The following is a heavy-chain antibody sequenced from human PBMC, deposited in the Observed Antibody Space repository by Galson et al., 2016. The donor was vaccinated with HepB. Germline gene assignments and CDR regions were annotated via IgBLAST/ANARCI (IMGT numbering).Heavy chain of an antibody. Sequence: SLRLSCAASGSTFSQRGMHWVRQAPGKGLEWVAADSMDGRRKFYADSVKGRFTISRDNSNSMLFLQMSSLRVDDTAVYYCAKRHEYCPPVGCSVDSWGQGTLVSVSS. D-gene: IGHD2/OR15-2a*01. V-gene: IGHV3-30*18. CDR3: AKRHEYCPPVGCSVDS. J-gene: IGHJ4*02. CDR2: DSMDGRRK. CDR1: GSTFSQRG.